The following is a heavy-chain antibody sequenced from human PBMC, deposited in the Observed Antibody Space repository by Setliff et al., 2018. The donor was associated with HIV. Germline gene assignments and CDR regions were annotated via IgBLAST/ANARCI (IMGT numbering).Heavy chain of an antibody. D-gene: IGHD3-22*01. Sequence: KPSETLSLTCSVSGYSINSVNYWGWIRQPPGKGLEWIGNIYYSGSTYYNPSLNSRVTISVDTSKNHFSLKLTSVTAADTAIYYCARVGHYFDAFDIWGQGTMVTVSS. CDR1: GYSINSVNY. J-gene: IGHJ3*02. CDR2: IYYSGST. CDR3: ARVGHYFDAFDI. V-gene: IGHV4-38-2*02.